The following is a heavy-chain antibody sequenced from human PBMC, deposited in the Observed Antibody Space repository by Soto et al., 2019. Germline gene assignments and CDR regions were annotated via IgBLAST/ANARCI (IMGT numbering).Heavy chain of an antibody. Sequence: EVQLVESGGGLVQPGRSLRLSCAASGFTFDDYAMHWVRQAPGKGLEWVSGISWNSGSIGYADSVKGRFTISRDNAKNSLYLQMNSLRAEDTALYYCAKGRGFGELPPRYFDYWGPGTLVTVSS. CDR1: GFTFDDYA. J-gene: IGHJ4*02. V-gene: IGHV3-9*01. CDR3: AKGRGFGELPPRYFDY. CDR2: ISWNSGSI. D-gene: IGHD3-10*01.